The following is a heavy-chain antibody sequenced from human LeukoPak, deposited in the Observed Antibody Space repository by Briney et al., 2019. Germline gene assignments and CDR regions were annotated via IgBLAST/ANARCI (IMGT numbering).Heavy chain of an antibody. V-gene: IGHV3-30*03. Sequence: GRSLRLSCAASGFTFSSYGMRWVRQAPGKWLEWVAVISYDGSNKYYADSVKGLFTISRDNSQNTLYLQMNSLRAEDTGVYYCAGGGIAVAANYWGQGNLVTVSS. CDR1: GFTFSSYG. CDR3: AGGGIAVAANY. CDR2: ISYDGSNK. D-gene: IGHD6-19*01. J-gene: IGHJ4*02.